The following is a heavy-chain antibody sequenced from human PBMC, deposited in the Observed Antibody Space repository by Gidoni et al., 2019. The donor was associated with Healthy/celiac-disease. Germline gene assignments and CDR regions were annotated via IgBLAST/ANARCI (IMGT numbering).Heavy chain of an antibody. Sequence: FTISRDNSKNTLYLQMNSLRAEDTAVYYCANGDIAAAHYWGQGTLVTVSS. D-gene: IGHD6-13*01. CDR3: ANGDIAAAHY. J-gene: IGHJ4*02. V-gene: IGHV3-23*01.